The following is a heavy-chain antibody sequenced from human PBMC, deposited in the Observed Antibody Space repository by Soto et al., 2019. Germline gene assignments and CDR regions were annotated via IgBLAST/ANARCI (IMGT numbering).Heavy chain of an antibody. CDR2: TFYSGIDPAYVDGSK. CDR1: GDSISSSDSH. V-gene: IGHV4-39*01. Sequence: SETLSLTCTVSGDSISSSDSHWGWIRQAPRKGLEWIATTFYSGIDPAYVDGSKYYNPSLESRVTISVDTSKKQVSLRLSSVTVADAAIYYCVRNSLHIGAADRFEAWGQGSVVTVSS. D-gene: IGHD6-25*01. J-gene: IGHJ5*02. CDR3: VRNSLHIGAADRFEA.